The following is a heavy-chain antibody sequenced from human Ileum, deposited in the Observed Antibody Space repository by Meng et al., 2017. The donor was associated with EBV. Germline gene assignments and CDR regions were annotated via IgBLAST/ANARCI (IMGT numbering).Heavy chain of an antibody. J-gene: IGHJ5*02. D-gene: IGHD3-3*01. V-gene: IGHV4-59*01. CDR2: IYYSGRT. CDR3: ARAGYYDFWSGHENWFDP. Sequence: QGQLQGSGPGLVTPSETLPHPCTGSGGSISSYYWSWIRPPTGKRLEWLGYIYYSGRTTYNPSLKSRVTISIDTSKNQFSLKLSSVTAADTAVYYCARAGYYDFWSGHENWFDPWGQGTLVTVSS. CDR1: GGSISSYY.